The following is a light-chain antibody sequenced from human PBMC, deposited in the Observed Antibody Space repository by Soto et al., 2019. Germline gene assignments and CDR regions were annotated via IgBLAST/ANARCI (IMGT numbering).Light chain of an antibody. CDR1: SSDVGGYDY. CDR3: SSYAGSDNVI. V-gene: IGLV2-8*01. J-gene: IGLJ2*01. CDR2: EVT. Sequence: QSALTQPPSASGSPGQSVTISCTGTSSDVGGYDYVSWYQQQSGKAPKLIIYEVTKRPSGVPDRFSGSKSGNTASLTVSGLQAEDEADYYCSSYAGSDNVIFGGGTQLTVL.